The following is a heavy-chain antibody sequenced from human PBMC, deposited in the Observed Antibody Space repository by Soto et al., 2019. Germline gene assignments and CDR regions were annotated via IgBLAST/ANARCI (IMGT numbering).Heavy chain of an antibody. CDR1: GGSISTVNYW. CDR2: IYNGGST. D-gene: IGHD7-27*01. CDR3: ARGPSGDNVVS. V-gene: IGHV4-30-4*01. J-gene: IGHJ4*02. Sequence: QVQLQESGPGLVKPSQTLSLTCTVSGGSISTVNYWWSWIRQSPDMGLEWIGHIYNGGSTNNSPRLERRVTRSGDPSKNQFTWSLGSVSAADTAVYCCARGPSGDNVVSWGQGTLVTVS.